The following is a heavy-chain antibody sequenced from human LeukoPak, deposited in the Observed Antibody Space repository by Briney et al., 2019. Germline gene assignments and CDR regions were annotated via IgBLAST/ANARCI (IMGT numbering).Heavy chain of an antibody. CDR1: GGSISSGGYS. CDR3: ARGDIAAAGTSFDY. V-gene: IGHV4-30-2*01. J-gene: IGHJ4*02. D-gene: IGHD6-13*01. CDR2: IYHSGST. Sequence: SQTLSLTCAVSGGSISSGGYSWSWIRQPPGKGLEWIGYIYHSGSTYYNPSLKSRVTISVDRSKNQFSLKLSSVTAADTAVYYCARGDIAAAGTSFDYWGQGTLVTVSS.